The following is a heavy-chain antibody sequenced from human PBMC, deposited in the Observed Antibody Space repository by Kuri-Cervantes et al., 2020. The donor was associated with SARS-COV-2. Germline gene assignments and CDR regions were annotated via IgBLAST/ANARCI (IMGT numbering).Heavy chain of an antibody. D-gene: IGHD4-17*01. CDR3: ARNPTYGDYPYWYFDL. Sequence: LSLTCAASGFTFSDYYTSWIRQAPGKGLEWVSAISGSGGSTYYADSVKGRFTISRDNSKNTLYLQMNSLRAEDTAVYYCARNPTYGDYPYWYFDLWGRGTLVTVSS. CDR1: GFTFSDYY. V-gene: IGHV3-23*01. J-gene: IGHJ2*01. CDR2: ISGSGGST.